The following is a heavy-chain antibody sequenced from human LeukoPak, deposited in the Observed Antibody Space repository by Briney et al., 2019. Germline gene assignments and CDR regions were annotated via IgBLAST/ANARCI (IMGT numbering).Heavy chain of an antibody. J-gene: IGHJ6*02. CDR2: IYYSGST. CDR1: GGSISSYY. D-gene: IGHD5-18*01. Sequence: SETLSLTCTVSGGSISSYYWSWIRQPPGKGLEWIGYIYYSGSTNYNPSLKSRVTISVDTSKNQFSLKLSSVTAADTAVYYCARDHGYSYGYVNYYGMDVWGQGTTVTVSS. CDR3: ARDHGYSYGYVNYYGMDV. V-gene: IGHV4-59*01.